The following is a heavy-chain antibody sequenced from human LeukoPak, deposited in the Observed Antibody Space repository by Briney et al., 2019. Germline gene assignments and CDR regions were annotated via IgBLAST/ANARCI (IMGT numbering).Heavy chain of an antibody. V-gene: IGHV4-38-2*02. CDR2: IYHSGST. J-gene: IGHJ4*02. Sequence: SETLSLTCTVSGYSISSGYYWGWIRQPPGKGLEWIGCIYHSGSTYYNPSLKSRVTISVDTSKNQFSLKLSSVTAADTAVYYCARTHCGGDCYGFDYWGQGTLVTVSS. CDR1: GYSISSGYY. D-gene: IGHD2-21*02. CDR3: ARTHCGGDCYGFDY.